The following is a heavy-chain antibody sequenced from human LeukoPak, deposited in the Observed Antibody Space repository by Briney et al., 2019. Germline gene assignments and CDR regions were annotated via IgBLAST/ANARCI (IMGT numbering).Heavy chain of an antibody. CDR1: GGSFSGYY. D-gene: IGHD3-10*01. J-gene: IGHJ5*02. CDR3: ARQPKSCTPGIFITGEACWFDP. Sequence: SETLSLTCAVYGGSFSGYYWSWIRQPPGKGLEWIGEINHSGSTNYNPSLKSRVTISVDTSKNQFSLKLSSVTAADTAVYYCARQPKSCTPGIFITGEACWFDPWGQGILVTVSP. V-gene: IGHV4-34*01. CDR2: INHSGST.